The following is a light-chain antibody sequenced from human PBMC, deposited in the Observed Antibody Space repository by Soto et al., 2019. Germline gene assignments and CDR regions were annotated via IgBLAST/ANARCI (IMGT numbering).Light chain of an antibody. CDR2: DAS. Sequence: EIVLTQSPATLSLSPGERATLSFRASQSVSSYLAWYQQKPGQAPRLLIYDASNRATGIPARFSGSGSGTDFTLTISRLEPEDFAVYYCQQYGRSPTTFGQGTKVDIK. CDR1: QSVSSY. CDR3: QQYGRSPTT. V-gene: IGKV3-11*01. J-gene: IGKJ1*01.